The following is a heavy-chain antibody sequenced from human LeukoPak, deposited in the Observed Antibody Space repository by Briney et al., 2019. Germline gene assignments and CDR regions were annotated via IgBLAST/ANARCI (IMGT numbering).Heavy chain of an antibody. CDR3: ARGKYCANGVCYHYYYYYMDV. D-gene: IGHD2-8*01. CDR2: ISSSSSYI. J-gene: IGHJ6*03. Sequence: GGSLRLSCAASGFTFSSYSMNWLRQAPGKGLEWVSSISSSSSYIYYADSVKGRFTISRDNAKNSLYLQMNSLRAEDTAVYYCARGKYCANGVCYHYYYYYMDVWGKGTTVAVSS. V-gene: IGHV3-21*01. CDR1: GFTFSSYS.